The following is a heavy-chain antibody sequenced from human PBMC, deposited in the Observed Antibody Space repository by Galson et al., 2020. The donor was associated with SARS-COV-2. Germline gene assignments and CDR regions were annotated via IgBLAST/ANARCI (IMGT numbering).Heavy chain of an antibody. D-gene: IGHD2-2*01. V-gene: IGHV3-7*03. CDR1: GLSFSSSW. CDR2: INQDGSEP. Sequence: GGSLRLSCAASGLSFSSSWMTWVRQAPGKGLEWVANINQDGSEPYYVDSVKGRFTISRDNAENSMFLQMNSLRVEDTAVYYCARDCSTTNCYARRLLYWGQGSLVTVSS. CDR3: ARDCSTTNCYARRLLY. J-gene: IGHJ4*02.